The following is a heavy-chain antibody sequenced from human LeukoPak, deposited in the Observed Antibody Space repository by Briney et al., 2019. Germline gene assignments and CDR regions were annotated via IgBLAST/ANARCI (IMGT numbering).Heavy chain of an antibody. V-gene: IGHV1-18*01. CDR1: GYTFTSYG. CDR3: ARGRNIVVVPAAYWYFDL. J-gene: IGHJ2*01. D-gene: IGHD2-2*01. CDR2: ISAYNGNT. Sequence: ASVRVSCKASGYTFTSYGISWVRQAPGQGLEWMGWISAYNGNTNYAQKLQGRVTMTTDASTSTAYMELRSLRSDDTAVYYCARGRNIVVVPAAYWYFDLWGRGTLVTVSS.